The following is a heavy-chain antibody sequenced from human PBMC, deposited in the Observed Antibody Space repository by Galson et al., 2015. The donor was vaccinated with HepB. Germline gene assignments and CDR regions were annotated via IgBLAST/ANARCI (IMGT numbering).Heavy chain of an antibody. J-gene: IGHJ4*02. CDR2: ISAYNGNT. D-gene: IGHD3-22*01. CDR3: ARYDSSGYYSKGSDY. V-gene: IGHV1-18*04. Sequence: SVKVSCKASGYTFTSYGISWVRQAPGQGLEWVGWISAYNGNTNYAQKLQGRVTMTTDTSTSTAYMELRSLRSDDTAVYYCARYDSSGYYSKGSDYWGQGTLVTVSS. CDR1: GYTFTSYG.